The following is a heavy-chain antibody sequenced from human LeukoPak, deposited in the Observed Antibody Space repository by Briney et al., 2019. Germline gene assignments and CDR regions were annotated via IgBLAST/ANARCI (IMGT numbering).Heavy chain of an antibody. CDR2: ISYDGSNK. CDR1: GFTFSSYG. J-gene: IGHJ3*02. D-gene: IGHD6-19*01. V-gene: IGHV3-30*03. Sequence: GGSLRLSCAASGFTFSSYGMHWVRQAPGKGLEWVAVISYDGSNKYYADSVKGRFTISRDNSKNTLYLQMNSLRAEDTAVYYCAREGVKQWLVRTSAFDIWGQGTMVTVSS. CDR3: AREGVKQWLVRTSAFDI.